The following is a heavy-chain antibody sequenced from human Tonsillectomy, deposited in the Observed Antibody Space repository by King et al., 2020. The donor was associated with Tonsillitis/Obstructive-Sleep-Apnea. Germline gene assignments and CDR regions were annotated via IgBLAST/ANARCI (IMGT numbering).Heavy chain of an antibody. V-gene: IGHV1-18*01. D-gene: IGHD5-12*01. CDR3: RIVAMIMDGPNAYDL. CDR2: SSPHTPNT. J-gene: IGHJ3*01. Sequence: QLVQSGAEVKKPGASVRVSCKASPHNITTYGISWVRQAPGQGLEWMGWSSPHTPNTKSAQKFEGRATMTTDISTNTASLELRSLTSDDTALHYCRIVAMIMDGPNAYDLWRQETMVYVSS. CDR1: PHNITTYG.